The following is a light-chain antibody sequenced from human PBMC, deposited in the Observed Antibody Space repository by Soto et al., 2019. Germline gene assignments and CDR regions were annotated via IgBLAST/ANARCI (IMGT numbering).Light chain of an antibody. Sequence: EIVMTQSPATLSVSPGERATLSCRASQSVSSNLAWYQQKPGQAPRLLIYGASTRATGIPARFSGNGSGTEFTLTISSLQSEDFAIYFCQQYNNWPPDRTFGQGTKVEIK. CDR3: QQYNNWPPDRT. V-gene: IGKV3-15*01. CDR2: GAS. CDR1: QSVSSN. J-gene: IGKJ1*01.